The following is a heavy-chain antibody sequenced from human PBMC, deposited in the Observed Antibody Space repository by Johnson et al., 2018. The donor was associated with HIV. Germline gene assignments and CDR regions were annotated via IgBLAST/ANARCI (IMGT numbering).Heavy chain of an antibody. CDR2: ISSSGSTI. V-gene: IGHV3-48*01. CDR3: GRPRIQLWSLDAFDI. Sequence: VLLVESGGGVVQPGRSLRLSCAASGFTFSSYAMHWVRQAPGKGLEWVSYISSSGSTIYYADSVRGRFAISRDNSKNTLYLQMNSLGGEDTAVYYCGRPRIQLWSLDAFDIWGQGTMVTVSS. J-gene: IGHJ3*02. D-gene: IGHD5-18*01. CDR1: GFTFSSYA.